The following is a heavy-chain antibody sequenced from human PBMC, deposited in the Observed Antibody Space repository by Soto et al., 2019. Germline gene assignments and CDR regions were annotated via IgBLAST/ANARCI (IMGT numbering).Heavy chain of an antibody. V-gene: IGHV1-69*12. CDR1: GGTFSSYA. CDR2: IIPIFGTA. J-gene: IGHJ6*02. Sequence: QVQLVQSGAEVKKPGSSVKVSCKASGGTFSSYAISWVRQAPGQGLEWMGGIIPIFGTANYAQKFQGRVPITADESTSTAYMELSRLRSEDTAVYYCARDEGGIVLVPADYYYGMDVWGQGTTVTVSS. D-gene: IGHD2-2*01. CDR3: ARDEGGIVLVPADYYYGMDV.